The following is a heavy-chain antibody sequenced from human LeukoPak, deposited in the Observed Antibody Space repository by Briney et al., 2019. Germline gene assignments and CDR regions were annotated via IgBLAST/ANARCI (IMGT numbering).Heavy chain of an antibody. CDR3: ARETDYYGSGARIDY. V-gene: IGHV3-11*04. Sequence: PGGSLRLSCAASGFTFSDYYMSWIRQAPGKGLEWVSYISSSGDTIYHADSVKGRFTISRDNAKNSLYLRMNSLRAEDTAVYYCARETDYYGSGARIDYWGQGTLVTVSS. CDR1: GFTFSDYY. CDR2: ISSSGDTI. J-gene: IGHJ4*02. D-gene: IGHD3-10*01.